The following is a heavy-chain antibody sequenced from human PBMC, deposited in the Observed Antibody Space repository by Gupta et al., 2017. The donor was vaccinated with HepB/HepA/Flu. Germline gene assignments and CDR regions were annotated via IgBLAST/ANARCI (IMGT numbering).Heavy chain of an antibody. CDR3: AKHPPGGPLDY. CDR1: GGSISSSSDY. V-gene: IGHV4-39*01. CDR2: LLYSGNT. D-gene: IGHD3-10*01. J-gene: IGHJ4*02. Sequence: QLQLQESGPGLVKPSETLSLTCTVPGGSISSSSDYWSWIRQTPGKGLEWIGSLLYSGNTYYSPSLKSRVTISVDTSKNQVSLKLSSVTAADTAMYHCAKHPPGGPLDYWGQGTLVTGSS.